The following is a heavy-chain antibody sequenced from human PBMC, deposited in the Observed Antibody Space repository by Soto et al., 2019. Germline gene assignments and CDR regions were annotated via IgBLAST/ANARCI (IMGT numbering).Heavy chain of an antibody. D-gene: IGHD2-15*01. V-gene: IGHV2-5*02. CDR1: GVSLTTSGVG. CDR2: IYWDHDK. Sequence: QITLRESGPTLVQPTQTLTLTCTLSGVSLTTSGVGVGWIRQPPGKALEGLALIYWDHDKRFSPSLKSRVAITRDTSKNQVVMTRTDMAPVDTAIYYCAHRQRTVVVGAPFDLWSQGSQVTVSS. CDR3: AHRQRTVVVGAPFDL. J-gene: IGHJ4*02.